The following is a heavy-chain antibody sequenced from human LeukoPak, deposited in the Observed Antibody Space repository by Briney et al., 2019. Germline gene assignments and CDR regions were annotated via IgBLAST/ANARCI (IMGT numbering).Heavy chain of an antibody. CDR3: AKEHLRGSIAAHLDY. D-gene: IGHD6-13*01. Sequence: PGGSLRLSCAASGFTFNSYGMHWVRQAPGKGLEWVAFIRYDGSNKYYADSVKGRFTISRDNSKNTRYLQMNSLRAEDTAVYYCAKEHLRGSIAAHLDYWGQETLVTVSS. V-gene: IGHV3-30*02. J-gene: IGHJ4*02. CDR1: GFTFNSYG. CDR2: IRYDGSNK.